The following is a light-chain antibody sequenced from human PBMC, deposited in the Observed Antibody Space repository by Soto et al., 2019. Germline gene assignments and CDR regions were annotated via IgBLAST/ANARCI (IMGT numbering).Light chain of an antibody. V-gene: IGKV2-30*02. Sequence: DIVMTQSPLSLPVTPGEPASISCRSSQSLLHSNGYTYLNWFQQRPGQSPRRLIYLVSDRDSGVPDRFSGSGSGTDFTLKISRVEAEDVGVYYCMQGTHWPWTFGQGTKV. J-gene: IGKJ1*01. CDR3: MQGTHWPWT. CDR2: LVS. CDR1: QSLLHSNGYTY.